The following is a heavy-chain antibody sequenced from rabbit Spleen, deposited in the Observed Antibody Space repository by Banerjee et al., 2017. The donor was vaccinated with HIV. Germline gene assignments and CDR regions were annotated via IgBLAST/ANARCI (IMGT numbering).Heavy chain of an antibody. CDR1: GFSVSSSYY. CDR2: IYGGSSGYT. D-gene: IGHD4-1*01. CDR3: ARAMNTDWGERFNL. J-gene: IGHJ4*01. V-gene: IGHV1S45*01. Sequence: QEQLEESGGDLVKPEGSLTLTCTASGFSVSSSYYICWVRQAPGKGLEWIACIYGGSSGYTYYASWAKGRFTGSKASSTTVTLQMTSLTAADTATYFCARAMNTDWGERFNLWGPGTLVTVS.